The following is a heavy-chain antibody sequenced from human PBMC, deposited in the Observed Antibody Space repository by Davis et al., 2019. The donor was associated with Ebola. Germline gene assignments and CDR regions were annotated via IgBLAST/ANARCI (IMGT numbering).Heavy chain of an antibody. Sequence: MPSETLSLTCTVSGGSISSGDYYWSWIRQPPGKGLEWIGYIYYSGSTYYNPSLKSRVTISVDTSKNQFSLRLNSVTAADTAVYYCARGGIAALLVFDPWGQGTLVTVSS. V-gene: IGHV4-30-4*02. CDR3: ARGGIAALLVFDP. CDR1: GGSISSGDYY. J-gene: IGHJ5*02. D-gene: IGHD6-6*01. CDR2: IYYSGST.